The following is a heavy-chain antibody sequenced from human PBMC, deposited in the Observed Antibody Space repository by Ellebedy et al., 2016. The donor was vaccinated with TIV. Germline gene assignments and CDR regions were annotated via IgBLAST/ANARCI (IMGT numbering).Heavy chain of an antibody. CDR1: GYTFSSTG. J-gene: IGHJ6*02. CDR3: ARDGRKKLLTYSYYGMDV. Sequence: AASVKVSCKASGYTFSSTGISWVRQAPGQGLEWMGWFSTYNGDTKYAEKFQGRVTMTTDTSTSTVYMELRSLRSDDTAVYYCARDGRKKLLTYSYYGMDVWGQGTTVTVSS. D-gene: IGHD3-10*01. V-gene: IGHV1-18*04. CDR2: FSTYNGDT.